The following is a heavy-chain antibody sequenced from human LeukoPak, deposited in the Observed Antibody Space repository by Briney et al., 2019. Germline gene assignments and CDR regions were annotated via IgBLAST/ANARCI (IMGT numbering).Heavy chain of an antibody. CDR3: AKTRPLDSSSWSHGDY. J-gene: IGHJ4*02. CDR2: ISGSGDST. V-gene: IGHV3-23*01. CDR1: GFTFSSYA. D-gene: IGHD6-13*01. Sequence: GGSLRLSCAASGFTFSSYAMSWVRQAPGKGLEWVSAISGSGDSTYYGDSVKGRFTISRDNSKNTLYLQMNSLRAGDTAVYYCAKTRPLDSSSWSHGDYWGQGTLVTVSS.